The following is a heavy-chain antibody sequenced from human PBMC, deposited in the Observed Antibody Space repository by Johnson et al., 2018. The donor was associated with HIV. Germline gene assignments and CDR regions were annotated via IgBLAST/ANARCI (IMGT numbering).Heavy chain of an antibody. D-gene: IGHD6-19*01. Sequence: MLLVESGGGLVKPGGSLRLSCVASGFTFSDYYMSWIRQAPGKGLAWVSGVNWNGGSTGYADSVKGRFIISRDNAKNSLFLQMNSLRAGDTALYYCVSVVRMPFSSDWKAFHIWGQGTLVSVSS. V-gene: IGHV3-20*04. CDR1: GFTFSDYY. CDR3: VSVVRMPFSSDWKAFHI. CDR2: VNWNGGST. J-gene: IGHJ3*02.